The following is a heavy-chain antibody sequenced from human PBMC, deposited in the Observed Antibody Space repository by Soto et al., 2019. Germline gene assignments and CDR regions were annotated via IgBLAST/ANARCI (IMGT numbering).Heavy chain of an antibody. CDR1: GFAFSSYW. J-gene: IGHJ4*02. Sequence: EVQLVESGGGLVQPGGSLRLSCAASGFAFSSYWMHWVRQAPGKGLVWVSRINPDGRTTSYADSVRDRFTISRDNAHDTLYLQMNGLRPEDTAVYYCARVGVGSDHFDFWGQVTQVAVSS. V-gene: IGHV3-74*01. CDR2: INPDGRTT. CDR3: ARVGVGSDHFDF. D-gene: IGHD3-10*01.